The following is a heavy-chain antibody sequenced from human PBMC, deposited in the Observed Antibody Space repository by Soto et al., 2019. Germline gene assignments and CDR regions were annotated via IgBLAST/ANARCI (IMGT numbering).Heavy chain of an antibody. J-gene: IGHJ4*02. CDR3: ARDVDTNHYYFDY. D-gene: IGHD5-18*01. V-gene: IGHV3-30-3*01. Sequence: QVQLVESGGGVVQPGRSLRLSCAASGFTFSSYAMHWVRQAPGKGLEWVAVISYDGSNKYYADSVKGRFTISRDNSKNTLYLQMNSLRAEDTAVYYCARDVDTNHYYFDYWGQGTLVTVSS. CDR1: GFTFSSYA. CDR2: ISYDGSNK.